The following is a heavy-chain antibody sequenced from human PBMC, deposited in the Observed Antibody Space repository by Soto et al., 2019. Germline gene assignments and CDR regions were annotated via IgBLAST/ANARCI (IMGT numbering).Heavy chain of an antibody. CDR2: IYYSGST. CDR3: ARHVPYCSDTSHCAYGMDV. Sequence: QVQLQESGPGLVKPSETLSLTCTVSGGSISSYYWSWIRQPPGKGLEWIGYIYYSGSTNYNPSLQSRVPRSVDTSKNKFSLKLSSVTSADTAVYYCARHVPYCSDTSHCAYGMDVWGQGTTVTVSS. V-gene: IGHV4-59*08. D-gene: IGHD2-2*01. J-gene: IGHJ6*02. CDR1: GGSISSYY.